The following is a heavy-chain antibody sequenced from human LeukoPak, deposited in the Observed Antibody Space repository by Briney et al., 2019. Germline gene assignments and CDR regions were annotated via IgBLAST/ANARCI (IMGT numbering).Heavy chain of an antibody. V-gene: IGHV3-7*01. CDR1: GFTLSTFG. CDR3: ARDSADNLD. Sequence: PGGSLRLSCAASGFTLSTFGMTWVRQAPGKGLEWVANIKEDGSEKNYVDSVKGRFTITRDNAKNSLYLQMNSLRAEDTAVYYCARDSADNLDWGQGTLVTVSS. CDR2: IKEDGSEK. D-gene: IGHD3-9*01. J-gene: IGHJ4*02.